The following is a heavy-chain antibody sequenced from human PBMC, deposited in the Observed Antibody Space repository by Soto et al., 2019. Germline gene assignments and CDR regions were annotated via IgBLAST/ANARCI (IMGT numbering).Heavy chain of an antibody. V-gene: IGHV4-31*03. D-gene: IGHD1-1*01. J-gene: IGHJ4*02. Sequence: PSETLCLTCTVSGGSISSGGYYWSWIRQHPGKGLEWIGYIYYSGSTYYNPSLKRRLTISAETSKNQFSLKLSSVTAADTAVYYGARGSTGTGLEFDYWGQGTMVTVSS. CDR3: ARGSTGTGLEFDY. CDR2: IYYSGST. CDR1: GGSISSGGYY.